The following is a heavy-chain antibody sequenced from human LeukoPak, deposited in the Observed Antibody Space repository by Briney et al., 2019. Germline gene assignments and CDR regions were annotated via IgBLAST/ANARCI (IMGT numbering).Heavy chain of an antibody. CDR1: GFTFDDYG. D-gene: IGHD3-10*01. CDR3: ARGLIQFGELLGFDY. J-gene: IGHJ4*02. V-gene: IGHV3-20*04. Sequence: GGSLRLSCAASGFTFDDYGMSWVRQAPGKGLEWVSGINWNGGSTGYADSVKGRFTISRDNAKNSLYLQMNSLRAEDTAFYYCARGLIQFGELLGFDYWGQGTLVTVSS. CDR2: INWNGGST.